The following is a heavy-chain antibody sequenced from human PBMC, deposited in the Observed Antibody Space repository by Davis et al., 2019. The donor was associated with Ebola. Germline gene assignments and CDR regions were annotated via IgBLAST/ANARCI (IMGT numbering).Heavy chain of an antibody. Sequence: ASVKVSCKASGYTFTSYDINWVRQATGQGLEWMGWMNPNSGNTGYAQKFQGRVTITWNTSISTAYMGLSSLRSEDTAVYYCARVAGGGVVTAVARYYYYYMDVWGKGTTVTVSS. V-gene: IGHV1-8*03. CDR3: ARVAGGGVVTAVARYYYYYMDV. CDR2: MNPNSGNT. CDR1: GYTFTSYD. J-gene: IGHJ6*03. D-gene: IGHD2-2*01.